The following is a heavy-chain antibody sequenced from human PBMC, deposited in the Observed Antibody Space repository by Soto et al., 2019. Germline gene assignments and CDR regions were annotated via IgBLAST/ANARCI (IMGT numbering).Heavy chain of an antibody. CDR2: INHSGST. CDR1: GWSFSGYY. D-gene: IGHD3-9*01. V-gene: IGHV4-34*09. CDR3: ARMTEYYDILTGYYPLGYYYYMDV. J-gene: IGHJ6*03. Sequence: SETLSLTCAVYGWSFSGYYWSWIRQPPGKGLEWIGEINHSGSTNYNPSLKSRVTISVDTSKNQFSLKLSSVTAADTAVYYCARMTEYYDILTGYYPLGYYYYMDVWGKGTTVTVSS.